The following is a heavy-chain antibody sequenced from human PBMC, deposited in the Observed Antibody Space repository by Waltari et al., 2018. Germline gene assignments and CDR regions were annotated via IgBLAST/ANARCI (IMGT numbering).Heavy chain of an antibody. CDR2: IYHSGSP. J-gene: IGHJ5*02. Sequence: QLHLQESGSGLVKPSQTLSLTCAVSGVSVSIGTYSWTWIRQPPGKGLEWIGYIYHSGSPYYNPSLKSRVTISVDRSKNQFSLKLNSVTAADTAVYYCARGMSTVQGIYWFDPWGQGTLVTVSS. V-gene: IGHV4-30-2*01. CDR1: GVSVSIGTYS. D-gene: IGHD3-10*01. CDR3: ARGMSTVQGIYWFDP.